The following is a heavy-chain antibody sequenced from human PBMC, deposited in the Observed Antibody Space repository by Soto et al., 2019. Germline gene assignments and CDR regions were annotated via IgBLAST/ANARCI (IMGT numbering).Heavy chain of an antibody. CDR1: AFNFTSYT. Sequence: ETLSLTCTVSAFNFTSYTINWVSQAPEKRLEWLSSISSSGYIFSTDSVRGRLTISRDNAKNTVFLQINSIRAEDTAVYFCARDCNGGSCYPGIDVWGQGTKVTVSS. CDR2: ISSSGYI. CDR3: ARDCNGGSCYPGIDV. V-gene: IGHV3-21*01. J-gene: IGHJ6*02. D-gene: IGHD2-15*01.